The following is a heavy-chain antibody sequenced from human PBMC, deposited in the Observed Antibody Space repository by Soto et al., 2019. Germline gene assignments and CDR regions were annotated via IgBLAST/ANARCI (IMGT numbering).Heavy chain of an antibody. CDR3: AHRRYCSGGSCFYYFDY. J-gene: IGHJ4*02. CDR1: GFSLSTSGVG. V-gene: IGHV2-5*02. CDR2: IYWDDDK. D-gene: IGHD2-15*01. Sequence: QITLKESGPTPVNPTQTLTLTCTFSGFSLSTSGVGVGWIRQPPGKALVWLALIYWDDDKRYSPSLKSRLTITKDTSKNQVVLTVTNMDPVDTATYYCAHRRYCSGGSCFYYFDYWGQGTLVTVSS.